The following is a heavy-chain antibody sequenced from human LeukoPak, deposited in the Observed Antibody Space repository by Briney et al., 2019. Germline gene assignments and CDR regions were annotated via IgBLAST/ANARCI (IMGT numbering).Heavy chain of an antibody. D-gene: IGHD4-17*01. CDR1: GFSLSTSGVG. CDR3: AHRRREGTVTTGFDY. J-gene: IGHJ4*02. Sequence: SGPTLVNPTQTLTLTCTFSGFSLSTSGVGAGWIRQPPGKALEWLALIYWNDDKRYSPSLKSRVTITKDTSKNQVVLTMTNMDPVDTATYYCAHRRREGTVTTGFDYWGQGTLVTVSS. CDR2: IYWNDDK. V-gene: IGHV2-5*01.